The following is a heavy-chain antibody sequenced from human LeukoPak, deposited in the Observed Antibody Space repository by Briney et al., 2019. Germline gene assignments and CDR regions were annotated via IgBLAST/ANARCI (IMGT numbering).Heavy chain of an antibody. CDR1: GYTFTGYY. J-gene: IGHJ4*02. Sequence: ASVKVSCKASGYTFTGYYMHWVRQAPGQGLEWMGWINPNSGGTNYAQKFQGRVTMTRDTSISTAYMELSRLRSDDTAVYYCARAAAAGTGIPTGDYWGQGTLVTVSS. CDR2: INPNSGGT. V-gene: IGHV1-2*02. CDR3: ARAAAAGTGIPTGDY. D-gene: IGHD6-13*01.